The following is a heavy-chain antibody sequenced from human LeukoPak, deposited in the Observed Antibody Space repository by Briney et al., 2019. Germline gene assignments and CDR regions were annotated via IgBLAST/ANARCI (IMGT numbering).Heavy chain of an antibody. CDR2: IYYSGST. J-gene: IGHJ4*02. D-gene: IGHD2-2*01. Sequence: SETLSLTCAVYGGSFSGYYWSWIRQPPGKGLEWIGYIYYSGSTYYNPSLKSRVTISVDTSKNQFSLKLSSVTAADTAVYYCARLAVVPAADFDYWGQGTLATVSS. V-gene: IGHV4-59*04. CDR1: GGSFSGYY. CDR3: ARLAVVPAADFDY.